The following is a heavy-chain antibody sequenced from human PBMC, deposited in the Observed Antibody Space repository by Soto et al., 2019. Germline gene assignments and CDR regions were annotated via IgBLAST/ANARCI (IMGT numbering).Heavy chain of an antibody. J-gene: IGHJ6*02. CDR1: GYSFTSYW. CDR2: IYPSDSYT. Sequence: GESLKISCNGSGYSFTSYWISLVRHMPGKGLELMGRIYPSDSYTNYSPSFQGHVTISADKSISTAYLQWSSLKASDTAMHYCARYTSYCSGGSCYSGYYYYGMDVWRQGTTVTVSS. CDR3: ARYTSYCSGGSCYSGYYYYGMDV. V-gene: IGHV5-10-1*01. D-gene: IGHD2-15*01.